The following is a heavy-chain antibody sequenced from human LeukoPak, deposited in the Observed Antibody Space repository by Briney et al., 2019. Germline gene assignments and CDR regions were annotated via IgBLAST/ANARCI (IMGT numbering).Heavy chain of an antibody. D-gene: IGHD2-8*02. CDR2: ISYDGSNK. J-gene: IGHJ6*03. CDR1: GFTFSSYA. CDR3: ARDYWWSYYYYYMDV. V-gene: IGHV3-30*01. Sequence: GGSLRLSCAASGFTFSSYAMHWARQAPGKGLEWEAVISYDGSNKYYADSVKGRFTISRDNSKNTLYLQMNSLRAEDTAVYYCARDYWWSYYYYYMDVWGKGTTVTVSS.